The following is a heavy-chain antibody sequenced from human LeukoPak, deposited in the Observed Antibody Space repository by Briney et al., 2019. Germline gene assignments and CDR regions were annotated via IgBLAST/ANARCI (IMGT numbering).Heavy chain of an antibody. D-gene: IGHD2-2*01. CDR3: ARDPNTLIVVVPAAPHYWFDP. CDR1: GFSFSHYA. CDR2: ISYDGSNK. V-gene: IGHV3-30-3*01. J-gene: IGHJ5*02. Sequence: GGSLRLSCAASGFSFSHYALHWVRQAPGKGLEWVAVISYDGSNKYYADSVKGRFTISRDNSKNTLYLQMNSLRAEDTAVYYCARDPNTLIVVVPAAPHYWFDPWGQGTLVTVSS.